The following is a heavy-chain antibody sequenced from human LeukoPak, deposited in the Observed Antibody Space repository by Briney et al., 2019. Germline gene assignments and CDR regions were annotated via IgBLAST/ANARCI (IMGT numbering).Heavy chain of an antibody. J-gene: IGHJ5*02. CDR2: IIPIFGTA. CDR1: GGTFSSCA. Sequence: SSVKVSCKASGGTFSSCAISWVRQAPGQGLEWMGRIIPIFGTANYAQKFQGRVTITTDESTSTAYMELSSLRSEDTAVYYCAREKVVRGARWFDPWGQGTLVTVSS. CDR3: AREKVVRGARWFDP. D-gene: IGHD3-10*01. V-gene: IGHV1-69*05.